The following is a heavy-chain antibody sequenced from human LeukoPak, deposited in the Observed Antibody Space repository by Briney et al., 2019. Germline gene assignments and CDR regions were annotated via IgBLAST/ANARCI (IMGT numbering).Heavy chain of an antibody. Sequence: SETLSLTCTVSGGSISSYYWSWIRQPPGKGLEWIGYIYYSGSTNYNPSLKSRVTISVDTSKNQFSLKLSSVTAADTAAYYCASSGPRKIAAAGTLDYWGQGTLVTVSS. CDR2: IYYSGST. CDR3: ASSGPRKIAAAGTLDY. V-gene: IGHV4-59*08. CDR1: GGSISSYY. J-gene: IGHJ4*02. D-gene: IGHD6-13*01.